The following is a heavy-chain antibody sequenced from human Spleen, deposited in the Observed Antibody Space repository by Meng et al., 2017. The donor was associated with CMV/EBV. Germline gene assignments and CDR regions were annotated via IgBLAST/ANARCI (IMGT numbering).Heavy chain of an antibody. CDR2: ISGSGGST. D-gene: IGHD3-3*01. V-gene: IGHV3-23*01. Sequence: GESLKISCAASGFTFSSYAMSWVRQAPGKGLEWVSAISGSGGSTYYADSVKGRFTISRDNSKNTLYLQMNSLRAEDTAVYYCAKSGYYDFWSGNYFDYWGQGTLVTVSS. CDR3: AKSGYYDFWSGNYFDY. J-gene: IGHJ4*02. CDR1: GFTFSSYA.